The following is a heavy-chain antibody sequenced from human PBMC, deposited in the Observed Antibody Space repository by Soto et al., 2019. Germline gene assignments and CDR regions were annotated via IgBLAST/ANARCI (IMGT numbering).Heavy chain of an antibody. J-gene: IGHJ6*02. D-gene: IGHD5-18*01. CDR2: ISSSSSYI. V-gene: IGHV3-21*01. Sequence: EVQLVESGGGLVKPGGSLRLSCAASGFTFSSYSMNWVRQAPGKGLEWVSSISSSSSYIYYADSVKGRFTISRDNAKNSLYLQMNSLRVEDTAVYYCARDREAMVTFYYYGMDVWGQGTTVTVSS. CDR3: ARDREAMVTFYYYGMDV. CDR1: GFTFSSYS.